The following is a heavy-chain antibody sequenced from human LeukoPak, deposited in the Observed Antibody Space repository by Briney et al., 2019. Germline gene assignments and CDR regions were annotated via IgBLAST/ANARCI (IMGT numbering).Heavy chain of an antibody. Sequence: GGSLRLSCAASGFIFSLYWVTWVRQAPGMGLEWVANMKEDGGEKFYVDSVGGRFTISRDNAKNSVYLQMNSLRVEDTGVYYCARVRTEWYIDLWGRGTLVTVST. V-gene: IGHV3-7*01. CDR1: GFIFSLYW. CDR3: ARVRTEWYIDL. CDR2: MKEDGGEK. J-gene: IGHJ2*01. D-gene: IGHD2-8*02.